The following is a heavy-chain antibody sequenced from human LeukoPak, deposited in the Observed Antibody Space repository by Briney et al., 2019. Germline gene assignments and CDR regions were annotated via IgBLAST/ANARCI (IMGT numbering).Heavy chain of an antibody. CDR1: GGSISSYY. CDR3: ARASGELSDAFDI. V-gene: IGHV4-59*01. Sequence: SETLSPTCTVSGGSISSYYWSWIRQPPGKGLEWIGYIYYSGSTNYNPSLKSRVTISVDTSKNQFSLKLSSVTAADTAVYYCARASGELSDAFDIWGQGTMVTVSS. J-gene: IGHJ3*02. D-gene: IGHD3-16*02. CDR2: IYYSGST.